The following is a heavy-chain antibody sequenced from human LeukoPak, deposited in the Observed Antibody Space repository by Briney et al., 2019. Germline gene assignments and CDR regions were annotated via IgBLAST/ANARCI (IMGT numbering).Heavy chain of an antibody. D-gene: IGHD4-17*01. CDR2: INTDGSST. CDR1: GFTFSSYW. V-gene: IGHV3-74*01. CDR3: AIDNYGDYQSRGFFDY. J-gene: IGHJ4*02. Sequence: PGGSLRLSCAASGFTFSSYWMHWVRQAPGKGLVWVSRINTDGSSTSYADSVKGRFTISRDNAKNTLYLQMNSLRAEDTAVYYCAIDNYGDYQSRGFFDYWGQGTLVTVSS.